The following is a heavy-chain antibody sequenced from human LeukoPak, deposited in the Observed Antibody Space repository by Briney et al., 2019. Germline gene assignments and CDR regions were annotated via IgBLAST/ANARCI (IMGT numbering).Heavy chain of an antibody. CDR3: ARDQGSGWYQNERPLRRGSFDY. CDR2: IIPIFGTA. V-gene: IGHV1-69*05. CDR1: GGTFSSYA. J-gene: IGHJ4*02. D-gene: IGHD6-19*01. Sequence: SVKVSCKASGGTFSSYAISWVRQAPGQGLEWMGRIIPIFGTANYAQKFQGRVTITTDESTSTAYMELSSLRSEDTAVYYCARDQGSGWYQNERPLRRGSFDYWGQGTLVTVSS.